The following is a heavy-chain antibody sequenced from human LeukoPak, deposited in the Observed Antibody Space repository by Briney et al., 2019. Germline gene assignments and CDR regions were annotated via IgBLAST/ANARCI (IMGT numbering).Heavy chain of an antibody. J-gene: IGHJ6*02. Sequence: GGSLRLSCAASGFTFSSYWMNWARQAPGKGLEWVASINNNGNVNYYVDSVKGRFTISRDNAKNSLYLQMSNLRAEDTAVYFCARGGGLDVWGQGATVTVSS. V-gene: IGHV3-7*03. CDR3: ARGGGLDV. CDR2: INNNGNVN. D-gene: IGHD3-16*01. CDR1: GFTFSSYW.